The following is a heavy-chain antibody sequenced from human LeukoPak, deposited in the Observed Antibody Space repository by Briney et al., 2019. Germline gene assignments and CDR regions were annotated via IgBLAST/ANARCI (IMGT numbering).Heavy chain of an antibody. J-gene: IGHJ4*02. CDR3: TRGPGSTWYSDY. CDR2: IYSGRDT. CDR1: GFTASTNY. D-gene: IGHD6-13*01. Sequence: PGGSLRLSCAASGFTASTNYMNWVRQAPGKGLEWVSIIYSGRDTYYADSVKGRFTISRDNSKNTLYLQMNSLRAEDTAVYYCTRGPGSTWYSDYWGQGTLVTVSS. V-gene: IGHV3-66*02.